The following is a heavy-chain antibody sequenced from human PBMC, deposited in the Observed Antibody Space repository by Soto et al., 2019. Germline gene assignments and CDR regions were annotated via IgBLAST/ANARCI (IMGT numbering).Heavy chain of an antibody. CDR1: GGSISSSNW. Sequence: QVQLQESGPGLVKPSGTLSLTCAVSGGSISSSNWWSWVRQPPGKGLEWIGEIYYTGSTNYNPSXXXXXTISVDKSKNQFSLKLTSVTAADTAVYYCARTGTTLDPWGQGTLVT. J-gene: IGHJ5*02. CDR2: IYYTGST. V-gene: IGHV4-4*02. CDR3: ARTGTTLDP. D-gene: IGHD1-7*01.